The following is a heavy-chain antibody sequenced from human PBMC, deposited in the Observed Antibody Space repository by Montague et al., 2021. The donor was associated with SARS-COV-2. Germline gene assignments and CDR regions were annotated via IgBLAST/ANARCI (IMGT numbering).Heavy chain of an antibody. Sequence: CAISGDSVSSNIATWNWIRQSPSRGLEWLGRTYYRSKWYNDYAESVKSRITIDPDTSKHQFSLHLYSVTPEDTAVYYCARIPVGSKYYFDFWGQGTLVTVSS. D-gene: IGHD2-2*01. J-gene: IGHJ4*02. CDR2: TYYRSKWYN. CDR3: ARIPVGSKYYFDF. V-gene: IGHV6-1*01. CDR1: GDSVSSNIAT.